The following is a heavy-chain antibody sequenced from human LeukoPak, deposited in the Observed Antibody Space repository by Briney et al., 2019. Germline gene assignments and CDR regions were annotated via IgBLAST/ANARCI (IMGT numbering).Heavy chain of an antibody. CDR2: LSYDGSNK. V-gene: IGHV3-30-3*01. CDR1: GFTFSSYA. J-gene: IGHJ4*02. D-gene: IGHD4-23*01. CDR3: ARVGGNFLTFDY. Sequence: GGSLRLSCAASGFTFSSYAMHWVRQAPGKGLEWVGVLSYDGSNKYYADSVKGRFTISRDNSKNTLYLQMNSLRAEDTAVYYCARVGGNFLTFDYWGQGTLVTVSS.